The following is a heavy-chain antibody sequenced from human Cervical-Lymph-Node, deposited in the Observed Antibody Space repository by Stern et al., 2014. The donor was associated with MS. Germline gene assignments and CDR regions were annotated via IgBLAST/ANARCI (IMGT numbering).Heavy chain of an antibody. J-gene: IGHJ3*01. CDR3: ARGDYFSSSGHYRDAFDL. V-gene: IGHV1-8*01. Sequence: VHLVESGAEVQKPGASVKVSCKASGYTFTSYDLNWVRQATGQGLEWMGWMNPNSGTTDYAQKFQGRVTMTRSTSITTAYMELSSLRSEDTAVYYCARGDYFSSSGHYRDAFDLWGQGTMVTVSS. D-gene: IGHD3-22*01. CDR2: MNPNSGTT. CDR1: GYTFTSYD.